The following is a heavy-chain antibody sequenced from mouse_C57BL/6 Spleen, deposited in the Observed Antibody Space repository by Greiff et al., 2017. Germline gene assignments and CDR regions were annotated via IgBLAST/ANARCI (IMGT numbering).Heavy chain of an antibody. Sequence: VQLQQPGAELVRPGSSVKLSCKASGYTFTSYWMHWVKQRPIQGLEWIGNIDPSDSETHYNQKFKDKATLTVDKTSSTAYMQLSSLTSEDSAVYYCAVQLEYYYAMDYWGQGTSVTVSS. D-gene: IGHD6-1*01. V-gene: IGHV1-52*01. CDR2: IDPSDSET. CDR3: AVQLEYYYAMDY. J-gene: IGHJ4*01. CDR1: GYTFTSYW.